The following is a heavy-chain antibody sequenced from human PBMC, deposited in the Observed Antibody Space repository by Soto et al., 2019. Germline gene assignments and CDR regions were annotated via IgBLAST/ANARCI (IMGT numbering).Heavy chain of an antibody. D-gene: IGHD3-16*01. V-gene: IGHV3-15*02. J-gene: IGHJ4*02. CDR2: IKSKRDGGTI. Sequence: VQLVESGGALVKPGGSLRLSCAVSGFTVSADWMSWVRQAPGKGLEWVGRIKSKRDGGTIDYVAPVKGRFTISRDDSENTLYIQMNSLQIEDPSVEYWTTGRFMWGQGTLVTVSS. CDR3: TTGRFM. CDR1: GFTVSADW.